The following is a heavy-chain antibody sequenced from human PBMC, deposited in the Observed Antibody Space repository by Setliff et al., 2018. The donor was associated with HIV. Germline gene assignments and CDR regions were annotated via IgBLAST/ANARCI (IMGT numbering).Heavy chain of an antibody. CDR3: ARAPTGVTNAFDI. D-gene: IGHD2-8*02. CDR2: IYYNGNA. J-gene: IGHJ3*02. CDR1: GGSMRSSGYS. V-gene: IGHV4-30-2*01. Sequence: SETLSLTCAVSGGSMRSSGYSWTWIRQAPGKGLEWVGYIYYNGNAYYNPSLKSRVTISVDRSKNQFSLRLSSVTAADTAVYYCARAPTGVTNAFDIWGQGTMVTV.